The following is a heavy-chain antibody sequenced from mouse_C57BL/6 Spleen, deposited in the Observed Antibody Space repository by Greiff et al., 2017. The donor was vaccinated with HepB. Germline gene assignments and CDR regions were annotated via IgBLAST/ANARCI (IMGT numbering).Heavy chain of an antibody. Sequence: QVQLQQSGAELVMPGASVKLSCKASGYTFTSYWMHWVKQRPGQGLEWIGEIDPSDSYTNYNQKFKGKSTLTVDKSSSTAYMQLSSLTSEDSAVYYCARWYYGSSPYAMDYWGQGTSVTVSS. J-gene: IGHJ4*01. CDR2: IDPSDSYT. V-gene: IGHV1-69*01. CDR3: ARWYYGSSPYAMDY. CDR1: GYTFTSYW. D-gene: IGHD1-1*01.